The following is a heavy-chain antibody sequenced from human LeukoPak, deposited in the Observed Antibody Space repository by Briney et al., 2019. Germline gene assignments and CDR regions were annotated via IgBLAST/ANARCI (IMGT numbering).Heavy chain of an antibody. CDR2: ITSNGAYT. D-gene: IGHD1-26*01. CDR3: ARVKMGATVSDYYYYCMDV. Sequence: GGSLRLSCAASGFTFSDNTIHWVRQAPGKRLQSVSAITSNGAYTHYADSVKGRFTISRDNSRNAVFLQMGGLRIEDMAVSYCARVKMGATVSDYYYYCMDVWGKGTTVTVSS. V-gene: IGHV3-64*02. CDR1: GFTFSDNT. J-gene: IGHJ6*03.